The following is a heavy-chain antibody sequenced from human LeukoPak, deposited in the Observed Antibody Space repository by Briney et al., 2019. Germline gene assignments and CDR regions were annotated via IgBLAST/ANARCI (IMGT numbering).Heavy chain of an antibody. Sequence: GASVKVSCKASGYTFTSYYMHWVRQAPGQGLEWMGIINPSGGSTSYAQKFQGRVTMTRDTSTSTVYIELSSLRSEDTAVYYCARTFYYDFWSGPKPNWFDPWGQGTLVTVSS. J-gene: IGHJ5*02. CDR3: ARTFYYDFWSGPKPNWFDP. CDR1: GYTFTSYY. D-gene: IGHD3-3*01. V-gene: IGHV1-46*01. CDR2: INPSGGST.